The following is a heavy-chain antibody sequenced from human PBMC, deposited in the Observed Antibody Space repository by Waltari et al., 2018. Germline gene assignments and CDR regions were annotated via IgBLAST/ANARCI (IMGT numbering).Heavy chain of an antibody. J-gene: IGHJ4*02. D-gene: IGHD6-6*01. CDR2: IYYSGST. V-gene: IGHV4-39*07. CDR3: AREEYSSSPNDY. Sequence: QLQLQESGPGLVKPSETLSLTCTVSGGSISSSSYYWGWIRQPPGKGLEWIGSIYYSGSTYYNPSLKSRVTISVDTSKNQFSLKLSSVTAADTAVYYCAREEYSSSPNDYWGQGTLVTVSS. CDR1: GGSISSSSYY.